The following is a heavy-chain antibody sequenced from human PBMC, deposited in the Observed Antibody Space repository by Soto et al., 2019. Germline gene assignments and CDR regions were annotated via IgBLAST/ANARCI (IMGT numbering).Heavy chain of an antibody. D-gene: IGHD3-22*01. Sequence: AASVKVSCKASGYTFTGYYMHWVRQAPGQGLEWMGWINPNSGGTNYAQKFQGRVTMTRDTSISTAYMELSRLRSDDTAVYYCARDSPFLYYDSSGYYDYWGQGTLVTVSS. V-gene: IGHV1-2*02. J-gene: IGHJ4*02. CDR2: INPNSGGT. CDR1: GYTFTGYY. CDR3: ARDSPFLYYDSSGYYDY.